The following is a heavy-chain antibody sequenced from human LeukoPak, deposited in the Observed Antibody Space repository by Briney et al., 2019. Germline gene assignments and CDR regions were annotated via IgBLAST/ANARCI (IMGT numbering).Heavy chain of an antibody. CDR2: ISSSSSYI. V-gene: IGHV3-21*01. CDR1: GFTFNRYS. J-gene: IGHJ5*02. CDR3: ARDPSSGWYLKGWFDP. Sequence: GGSLRLSCAASGFTFNRYSMNWVRQAPGKGLEWVSSISSSSSYIYYADSVKGRFTISRDNAKNSLYLQMNSLRAEDTAVYYCARDPSSGWYLKGWFDPWGQGTLVTVSS. D-gene: IGHD6-19*01.